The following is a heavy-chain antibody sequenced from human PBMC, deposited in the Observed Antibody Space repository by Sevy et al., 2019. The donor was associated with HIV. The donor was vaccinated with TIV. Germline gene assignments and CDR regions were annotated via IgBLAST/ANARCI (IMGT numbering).Heavy chain of an antibody. D-gene: IGHD2-2*01. Sequence: GGSLRLSCAASGFTFSDYRMHWVRQAPGKGLEWVAVISYDGRNNKYNADSVKGRFTISRDNSKNTLYLQMNSLRAEDTAVYYCASATYCSSTSCFQHDAFDIWGQGTMVTVSS. CDR2: ISYDGRNNK. J-gene: IGHJ3*02. CDR1: GFTFSDYR. V-gene: IGHV3-30*04. CDR3: ASATYCSSTSCFQHDAFDI.